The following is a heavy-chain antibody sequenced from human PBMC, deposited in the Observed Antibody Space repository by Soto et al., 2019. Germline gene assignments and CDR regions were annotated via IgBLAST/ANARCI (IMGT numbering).Heavy chain of an antibody. CDR3: AADGDSSSWYSFGY. J-gene: IGHJ4*02. D-gene: IGHD6-13*01. CDR2: IVVGSGNT. V-gene: IGHV1-58*01. Sequence: QMQLVQSGPEVKKPGTSVKVSCKASGFTFTSSAVQWVRQARVERLEGIGWIVVGSGNTNYAQKFQERVTITRDMSTITAYMELSSRRSEDTAVYYCAADGDSSSWYSFGYWGQGTLVTVSS. CDR1: GFTFTSSA.